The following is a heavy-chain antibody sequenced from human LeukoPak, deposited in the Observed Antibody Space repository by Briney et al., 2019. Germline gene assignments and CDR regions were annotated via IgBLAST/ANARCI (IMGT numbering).Heavy chain of an antibody. Sequence: GGSLRLSCAASGFTFTRHTMHWVRQAPGKGLESVSAISSYGDSTYYANSVKGRFTISRDNSKNTLYLLMGSLGAEDMAVYYCAREIYGPGDLPFDYWGQGTLVTVSS. CDR3: AREIYGPGDLPFDY. CDR1: GFTFTRHT. J-gene: IGHJ4*02. D-gene: IGHD3-10*01. V-gene: IGHV3-64*01. CDR2: ISSYGDST.